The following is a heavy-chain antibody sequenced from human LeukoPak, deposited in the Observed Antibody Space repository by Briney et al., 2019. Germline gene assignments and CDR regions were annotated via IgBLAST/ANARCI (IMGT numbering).Heavy chain of an antibody. Sequence: GGSLRLSCAASGFTFSNYNMSWVRQAPGKGLEWVSAISGSGGSTYYADSVKGRFTISRDNSKNTLYLQMNSLRAEDTAVYYCAKDGYPTMIVVVISAFDIWGQGTMVTVSS. CDR2: ISGSGGST. CDR3: AKDGYPTMIVVVISAFDI. J-gene: IGHJ3*02. CDR1: GFTFSNYN. D-gene: IGHD3-22*01. V-gene: IGHV3-23*01.